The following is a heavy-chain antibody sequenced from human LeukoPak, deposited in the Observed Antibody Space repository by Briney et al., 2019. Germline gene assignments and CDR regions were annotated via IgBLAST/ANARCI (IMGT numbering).Heavy chain of an antibody. CDR1: GFTFSSYA. CDR2: ISASGGRT. CDR3: AREAEASSSLDY. V-gene: IGHV3-23*01. Sequence: PGGSLRLSCAASGFTFSSYAMSWVRQAPGKGLEWVSVISASGGRTSYADSVKGRFTISRDNSKNMLYLQMNSLRAEDTAVYYCAREAEASSSLDYWGQGTLVTVSS. D-gene: IGHD6-13*01. J-gene: IGHJ4*02.